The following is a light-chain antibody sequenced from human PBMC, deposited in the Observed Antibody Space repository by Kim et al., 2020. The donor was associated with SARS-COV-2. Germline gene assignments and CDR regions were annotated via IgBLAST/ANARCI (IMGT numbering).Light chain of an antibody. CDR1: QGISNY. CDR2: GAS. J-gene: IGKJ1*01. CDR3: HQFNSYPRS. Sequence: ASVGDRGTITCRASQGISNYLAWYQQDPGKAPKLLIYGASTLQSGVPSRFSGSGSGTDFTLTISNLQPEDFATYSCHQFNSYPRSFGQGTKVDIK. V-gene: IGKV1-9*01.